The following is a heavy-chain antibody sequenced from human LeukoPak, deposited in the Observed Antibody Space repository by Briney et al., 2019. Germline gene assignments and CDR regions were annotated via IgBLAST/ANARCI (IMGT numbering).Heavy chain of an antibody. V-gene: IGHV3-7*01. CDR2: INTDESEK. D-gene: IGHD5-18*01. CDR1: GFTFSSYC. J-gene: IGHJ4*02. Sequence: GGSLRLSCAASGFTFSSYCMNWVRQAPGKGLEWVANINTDESEKYYVDSVNGRFTISRDNAKNSLYLQMNSLRDEDTAVYYCARDRVRYSYAILDYWGQGTLVTVSS. CDR3: ARDRVRYSYAILDY.